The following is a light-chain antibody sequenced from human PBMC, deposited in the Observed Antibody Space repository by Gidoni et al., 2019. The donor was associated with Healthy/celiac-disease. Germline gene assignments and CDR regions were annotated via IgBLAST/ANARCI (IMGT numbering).Light chain of an antibody. CDR2: EVS. CDR1: SSDVGGYNY. J-gene: IGLJ2*01. V-gene: IGLV2-14*01. CDR3: SSYTSSSTLAV. Sequence: QSPLPQPASVSGSPGQSLTISCTGTSSDVGGYNYVSWYQQHPGKAPKLMIYEVSNRPPGVSNRFSGSKSGNTASLTISGLQAEDEADYYCSSYTSSSTLAVFGGGTKLTVL.